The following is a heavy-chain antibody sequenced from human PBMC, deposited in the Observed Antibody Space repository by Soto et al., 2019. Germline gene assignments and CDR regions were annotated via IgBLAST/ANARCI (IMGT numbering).Heavy chain of an antibody. CDR1: GYTFTSYY. V-gene: IGHV1-8*02. CDR3: ARERSSSSLDY. J-gene: IGHJ4*02. CDR2: MNPNSGNT. D-gene: IGHD6-6*01. Sequence: GASVKVSCKASGYTFTSYYMHWVRQAPGQGLEWMGWMNPNSGNTGYAQKFQGRVTMTRNTSISTAYMELSSLRSEDTAVYYCARERSSSSLDYWGQGTLVTVSS.